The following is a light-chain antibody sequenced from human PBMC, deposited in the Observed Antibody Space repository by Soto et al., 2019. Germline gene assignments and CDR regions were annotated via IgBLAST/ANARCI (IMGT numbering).Light chain of an antibody. V-gene: IGKV3-15*01. Sequence: EIVMTQSPATLSVSPGERVTLSCRASQNILSNLAWYQQKPGQAPRLLIYGASTRATGIPARFSGSGSGTEFTLTISSLHSEDFAVYYCQQYNNWPITFGQGTRLEIK. J-gene: IGKJ5*01. CDR2: GAS. CDR1: QNILSN. CDR3: QQYNNWPIT.